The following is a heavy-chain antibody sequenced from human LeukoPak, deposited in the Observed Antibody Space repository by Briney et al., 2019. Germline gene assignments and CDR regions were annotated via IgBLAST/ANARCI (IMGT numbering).Heavy chain of an antibody. V-gene: IGHV4-59*01. CDR3: ARVRQEPGIAVAGDDAFDI. CDR1: GGSISSYY. CDR2: IYYSGST. J-gene: IGHJ3*02. D-gene: IGHD6-19*01. Sequence: PETLSLTCTVSGGSISSYYWSWIRQPPGKGLEWIGYIYYSGSTNYNPSLKSRVTISVDTSKNQFSLKLSSVTAADTAVYYCARVRQEPGIAVAGDDAFDIWGQGTMVTVSS.